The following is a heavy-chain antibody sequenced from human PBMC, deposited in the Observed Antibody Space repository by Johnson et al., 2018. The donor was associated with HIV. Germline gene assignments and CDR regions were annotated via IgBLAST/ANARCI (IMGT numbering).Heavy chain of an antibody. Sequence: QVQLVESGGGVVQPGRSLRLSCAASGFTLSSYAMHWVRQAPGKGLEWVAVISYDGSNKYYADSVKGRFTISRDNSKNTLYLQMNSLRAEDTAVYYCASDLTRITMIVVVPQAFDIWGQGTMVTVSS. J-gene: IGHJ3*02. D-gene: IGHD3-22*01. CDR3: ASDLTRITMIVVVPQAFDI. V-gene: IGHV3-30-3*01. CDR2: ISYDGSNK. CDR1: GFTLSSYA.